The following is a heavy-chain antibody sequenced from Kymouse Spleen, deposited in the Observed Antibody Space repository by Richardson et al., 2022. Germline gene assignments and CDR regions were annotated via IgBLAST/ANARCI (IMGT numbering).Heavy chain of an antibody. D-gene: IGHD1-7*01. CDR3: AREGITGTTPFDY. V-gene: IGHV3-7*01. Sequence: EVQLVESGGGLVQPGGSLRLSCAASGFTFSSYWMSWVRQAPGKGLEWVANIKQDGSEKYYVDSVKGRFTISRDNAKNSLYLQMNSLRAEDTAVYYCAREGITGTTPFDYWGQGTLVTVSS. CDR1: GFTFSSYW. J-gene: IGHJ4*02. CDR2: IKQDGSEK.